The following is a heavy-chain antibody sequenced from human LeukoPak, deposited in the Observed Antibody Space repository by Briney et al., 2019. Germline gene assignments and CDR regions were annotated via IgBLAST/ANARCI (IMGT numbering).Heavy chain of an antibody. J-gene: IGHJ3*02. CDR3: AREGVLRHNTFDI. Sequence: GGSLRLSCAASGFTFSRYWMSWVRQAPGKGLEWVANIKQDGSEIYYVASVKGRFTISRDDATNSLYLQMNSLRAEDTAVYYCAREGVLRHNTFDIWGQGTMVTVSA. D-gene: IGHD4-17*01. CDR2: IKQDGSEI. CDR1: GFTFSRYW. V-gene: IGHV3-7*04.